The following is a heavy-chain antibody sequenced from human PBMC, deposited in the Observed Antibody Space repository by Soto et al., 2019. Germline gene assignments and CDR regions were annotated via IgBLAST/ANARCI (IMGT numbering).Heavy chain of an antibody. V-gene: IGHV3-66*01. Sequence: GGSLRLSCAASGFTVSSNYMSWVRQAPGKGLEWVSVIYSGGSTYYADSVKGRFTISRDNSKNTLYLQMNSLRAEDTAVYYCARTSWGSYRPFDYWGQETLVTVSS. CDR1: GFTVSSNY. D-gene: IGHD3-16*02. CDR2: IYSGGST. J-gene: IGHJ4*02. CDR3: ARTSWGSYRPFDY.